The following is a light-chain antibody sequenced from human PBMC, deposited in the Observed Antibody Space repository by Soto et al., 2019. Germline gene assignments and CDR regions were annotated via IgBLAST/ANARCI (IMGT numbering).Light chain of an antibody. Sequence: DIQMTQSPSSLSASVGDRVSITCRASQNIRDSLNWYQQKPGKAPDLLIHTASSLQSGVPSRFNGSGAGTDFTLTISGLQREDFATYYCQQSYGTPPTFGQGTKVEIK. V-gene: IGKV1-39*01. CDR1: QNIRDS. J-gene: IGKJ1*01. CDR3: QQSYGTPPT. CDR2: TAS.